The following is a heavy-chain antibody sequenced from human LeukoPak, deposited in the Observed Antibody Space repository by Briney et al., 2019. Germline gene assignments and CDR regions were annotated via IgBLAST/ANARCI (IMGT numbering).Heavy chain of an antibody. Sequence: SETLSLTCTVSGGSISSYYWSWIRQPPGKGLEWIGYIYYGETTSYNPSFKSRVTISVDTSKSQFSLKVNSVTAADTAMYFCVRHYVLHIVGPSYWGQGILVTVSS. CDR3: VRHYVLHIVGPSY. CDR2: IYYGETT. J-gene: IGHJ4*02. CDR1: GGSISSYY. D-gene: IGHD1-26*01. V-gene: IGHV4-59*04.